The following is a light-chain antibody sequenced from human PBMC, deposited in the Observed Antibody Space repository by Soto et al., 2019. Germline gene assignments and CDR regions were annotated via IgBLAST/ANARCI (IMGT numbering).Light chain of an antibody. V-gene: IGLV2-14*03. CDR2: DVS. Sequence: QSALTQPASVSGSPGQSITISSNGTSSYVGAYNFVSWYQQHPGKVPKLMIFDVSSRPSGVSDRFSGSKSGNTASLTISGLQAEDEGDYYCSSYTSSSTHVFGSGTKVTVL. CDR3: SSYTSSSTHV. J-gene: IGLJ1*01. CDR1: SSYVGAYNF.